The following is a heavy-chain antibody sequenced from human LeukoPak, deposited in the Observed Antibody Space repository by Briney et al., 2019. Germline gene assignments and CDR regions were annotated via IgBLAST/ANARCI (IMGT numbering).Heavy chain of an antibody. CDR3: AREFLDY. Sequence: GGSLRLSCAASGFTFSNYNMNWVRQAPGKGLEWVSSISSSSTYIYYADSLKGRFTISRDNAKNSLYLQMNSLRAEDTAVYFCAREFLDYWGQGILVTVSS. CDR2: ISSSSTYI. D-gene: IGHD3-10*01. J-gene: IGHJ4*02. CDR1: GFTFSNYN. V-gene: IGHV3-21*01.